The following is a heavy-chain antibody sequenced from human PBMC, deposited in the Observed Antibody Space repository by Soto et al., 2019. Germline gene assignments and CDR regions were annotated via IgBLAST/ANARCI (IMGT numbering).Heavy chain of an antibody. CDR3: ARDRKSLGFDY. D-gene: IGHD3-16*01. CDR2: IYHSGST. V-gene: IGHV4-30-2*01. Sequence: QLQLQESGSGLVKPSQTLSLTCAVSGGSISSGGYSWSWIRQPPGKGLEWIGYIYHSGSTYYNPSLKSRVTLAVDRSKNQFSLKLSSVTAADTAVYYCARDRKSLGFDYWGQGTLVTVSS. J-gene: IGHJ4*02. CDR1: GGSISSGGYS.